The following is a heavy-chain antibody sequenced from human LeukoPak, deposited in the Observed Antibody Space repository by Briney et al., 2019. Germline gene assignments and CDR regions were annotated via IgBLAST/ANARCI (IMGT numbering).Heavy chain of an antibody. CDR3: VRDGGVSGYDLLDY. D-gene: IGHD5-12*01. CDR1: GFTFSNYL. V-gene: IGHV3-7*01. CDR2: INQDGSKE. J-gene: IGHJ4*02. Sequence: PGGSLRLSCAASGFTFSNYLMTWVRQAPGKGLEWVAHINQDGSKEYYMDSVKARFTISRDNAKNSLSLQMNSLRAEDTAVYYCVRDGGVSGYDLLDYWGQGTLVTVSS.